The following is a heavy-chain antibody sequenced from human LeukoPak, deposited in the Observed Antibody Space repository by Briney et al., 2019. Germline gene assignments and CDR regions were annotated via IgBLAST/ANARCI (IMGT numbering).Heavy chain of an antibody. D-gene: IGHD3-16*01. CDR3: ARSSAYYDYVWGSYRPRYYFDY. Sequence: SETLSLTCTVSGGSLSSSSYYWGWIRQPPGKGLEWIGSIYYSGSTNYNPSLKSRVTISVDTSKNQFSLKLSSVTAADTAVYYRARSSAYYDYVWGSYRPRYYFDYWGQGTLVTVSS. CDR1: GGSLSSSSYY. J-gene: IGHJ4*02. V-gene: IGHV4-39*07. CDR2: IYYSGST.